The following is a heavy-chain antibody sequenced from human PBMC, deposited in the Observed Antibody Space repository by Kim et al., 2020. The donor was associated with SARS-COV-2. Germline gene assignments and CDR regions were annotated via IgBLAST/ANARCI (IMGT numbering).Heavy chain of an antibody. CDR3: ARGRVGVVPSPILGLGPFWKYYYMYV. D-gene: IGHD2-2*01. CDR1: GESFSDYH. Sequence: SETLSLTCAVFGESFSDYHWTWVRRPPGKGLEWIGEINHSGSTNYNPSLKSRVTISSDTSKNQFSLKVTSLTAADTAVYYCARGRVGVVPSPILGLGPFWKYYYMYVWGRGATVTVSS. V-gene: IGHV4-34*01. J-gene: IGHJ6*03. CDR2: INHSGST.